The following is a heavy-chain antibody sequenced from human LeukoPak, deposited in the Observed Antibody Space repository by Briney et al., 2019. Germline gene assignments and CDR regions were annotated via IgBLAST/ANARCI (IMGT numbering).Heavy chain of an antibody. V-gene: IGHV3-15*01. CDR3: TTDPRYCSGGSCQTNDY. CDR2: IKSQTDVGTT. CDR1: GFIFTNAW. J-gene: IGHJ4*02. Sequence: GGSLRLSCAASGFIFTNAWMTWVRQAPGKGLEWIGRIKSQTDVGTTDYAAPVKGRFTILRDDSKNTLYLQMNSLKTEDTAVYYCTTDPRYCSGGSCQTNDYWGQGTLVTVSS. D-gene: IGHD2-15*01.